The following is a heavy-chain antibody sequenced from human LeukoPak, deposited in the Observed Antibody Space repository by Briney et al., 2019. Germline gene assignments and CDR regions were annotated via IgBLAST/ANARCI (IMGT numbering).Heavy chain of an antibody. CDR1: GVSISSYY. D-gene: IGHD2-8*01. J-gene: IGHJ5*01. CDR2: IYYTGST. V-gene: IGHV4-59*01. CDR3: ARAVLATKSEHWFDS. Sequence: SETLSLTCTVSGVSISSYYWSWIRQPPGKGLEWIGYIYYTGSTNYNSSLKSRVTISVDTSKNQFSLNLSSVTAADTAMYYCARAVLATKSEHWFDSWGQGTLVTVSS.